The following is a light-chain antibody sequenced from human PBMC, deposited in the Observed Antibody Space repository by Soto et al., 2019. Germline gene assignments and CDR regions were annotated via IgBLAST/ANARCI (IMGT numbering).Light chain of an antibody. V-gene: IGKV3-20*01. J-gene: IGKJ4*01. CDR1: QSVSSSY. CDR3: QQYDNSPLT. CDR2: GAS. Sequence: EIVLTQSPGTLSLSPGERATLSCRASQSVSSSYLAWYQQKPGQAPRLLIYGASSRATGIPDRFSGSGSGTDFTLTNSRLEPEDFSVYYCQQYDNSPLTFGGGTKVEIK.